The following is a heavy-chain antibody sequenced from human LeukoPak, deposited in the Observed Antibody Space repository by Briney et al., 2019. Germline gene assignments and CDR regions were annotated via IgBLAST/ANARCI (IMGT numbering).Heavy chain of an antibody. CDR2: ISSSSSYI. V-gene: IGHV3-21*01. CDR1: GFTFSSYS. Sequence: GGSLRLSCAASGFTFSSYSMNWVRQAPGKGLEWVSSISSSSSYIYYADSVKGRFTISRDNAKNSLYLQMNSLRAEDTAVYYCARELITTGTTFWGQGILVTVSS. J-gene: IGHJ4*02. D-gene: IGHD1-1*01. CDR3: ARELITTGTTF.